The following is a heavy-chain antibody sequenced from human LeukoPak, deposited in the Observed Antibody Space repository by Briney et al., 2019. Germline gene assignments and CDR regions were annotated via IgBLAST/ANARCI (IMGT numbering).Heavy chain of an antibody. CDR1: GGSISSGGYY. CDR3: AAQDVNWFDP. CDR2: IYYSGST. D-gene: IGHD2-15*01. Sequence: SETLSLTCTVSGGSISSGGYYWSWIRQHPGKGLEWIGYIYYSGSTYYNPSLKSRVTISVDTSKNQFSLKLSSVTAADTAVYYCAAQDVNWFDPWGQGTLVTVSS. V-gene: IGHV4-31*03. J-gene: IGHJ5*02.